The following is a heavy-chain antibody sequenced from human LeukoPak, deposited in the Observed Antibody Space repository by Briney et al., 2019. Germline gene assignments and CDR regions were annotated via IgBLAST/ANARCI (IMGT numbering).Heavy chain of an antibody. J-gene: IGHJ4*02. V-gene: IGHV5-51*01. CDR1: GYSFSDYW. D-gene: IGHD6-19*01. Sequence: GESLKISCKASGYSFSDYWIGWVRHMPGKGLEWMTIIYPGDSETRYSPSLQGQVTISADKSISTAYLQWSSLKASDTAMYYCARVSGWPHSLIDYWGQGTLVTVSS. CDR2: IYPGDSET. CDR3: ARVSGWPHSLIDY.